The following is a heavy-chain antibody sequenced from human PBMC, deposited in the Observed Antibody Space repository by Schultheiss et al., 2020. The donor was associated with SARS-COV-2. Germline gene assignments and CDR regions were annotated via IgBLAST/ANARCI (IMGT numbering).Heavy chain of an antibody. D-gene: IGHD4-11*01. CDR3: ASPDYSKGDYYYYGMDV. J-gene: IGHJ6*02. V-gene: IGHV3-49*04. Sequence: GESLKISCTASGFTFGDYAMSWVRQAPGKGLEWVGFIRSKAYGGTTEYAASVKGRFTISRDDSKSIAYLQMNSLKTEDTAVYYCASPDYSKGDYYYYGMDVWGQGTTVTVSS. CDR1: GFTFGDYA. CDR2: IRSKAYGGTT.